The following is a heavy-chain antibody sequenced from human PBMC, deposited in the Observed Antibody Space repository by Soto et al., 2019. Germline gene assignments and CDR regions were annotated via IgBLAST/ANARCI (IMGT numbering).Heavy chain of an antibody. CDR2: IKSKTDGGTT. D-gene: IGHD3-3*01. CDR3: TTEGYDFWSGYSGDDY. CDR1: GFTFSNAW. J-gene: IGHJ4*02. V-gene: IGHV3-15*01. Sequence: GGSLRLSCAASGFTFSNAWMSWVRQAPGKGLEWVGRIKSKTDGGTTDYAAPVKGRFTISRDDPKNTLYLQMNSLKTEDTAVYYCTTEGYDFWSGYSGDDYWGQGTLVTVSS.